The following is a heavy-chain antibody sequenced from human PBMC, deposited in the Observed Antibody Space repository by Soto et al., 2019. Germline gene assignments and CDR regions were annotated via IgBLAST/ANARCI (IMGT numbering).Heavy chain of an antibody. CDR3: AHRVLRTVFGLVTTTAIYFDF. V-gene: IGHV2-5*02. J-gene: IGHJ4*02. Sequence: QITLNESGPTQVNPRQTLTLTCTFSGFSLTTSGVGVGWIRQSPGKAPEGLALIYWDDDKRYSPSLKSRLTITKDTSKSQVVLTMADLDPADTATYYCAHRVLRTVFGLVTTTAIYFDFWGQGTPVAVSS. D-gene: IGHD3-3*01. CDR1: GFSLTTSGVG. CDR2: IYWDDDK.